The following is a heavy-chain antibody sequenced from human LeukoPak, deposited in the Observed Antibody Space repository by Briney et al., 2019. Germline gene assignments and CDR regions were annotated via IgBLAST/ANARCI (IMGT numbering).Heavy chain of an antibody. CDR2: ISGYSSNT. D-gene: IGHD2/OR15-2a*01. Sequence: GASVTVSFKASGYTFMSHGISWVRQAPGQGLEWMGWISGYSSNTNYAQRLQGRVTMTTDTSTTTAYMELRSLRSYDTAVYYCARSTGTFGHDGFNIWGQGTMVTVSS. CDR3: ARSTGTFGHDGFNI. V-gene: IGHV1-18*01. CDR1: GYTFMSHG. J-gene: IGHJ3*02.